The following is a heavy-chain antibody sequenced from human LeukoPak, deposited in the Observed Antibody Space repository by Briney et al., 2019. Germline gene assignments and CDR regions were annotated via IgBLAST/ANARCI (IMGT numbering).Heavy chain of an antibody. CDR2: IKQDGSEK. D-gene: IGHD6-13*01. CDR1: EFTFSSYW. J-gene: IGHJ5*02. V-gene: IGHV3-7*03. Sequence: PGGSLRLSCAASEFTFSSYWMSWVRQAPGKGLEWVANIKQDGSEKYFVDSVKGRFTISRDNAKNSLYLQMNSLRAEDTAVYYCARDRIAAADDWFDPWGQGTLVTVSS. CDR3: ARDRIAAADDWFDP.